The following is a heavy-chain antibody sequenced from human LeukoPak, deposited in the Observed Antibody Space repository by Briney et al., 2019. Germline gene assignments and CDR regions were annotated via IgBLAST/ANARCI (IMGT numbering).Heavy chain of an antibody. CDR2: IYYIGST. V-gene: IGHV4-59*01. J-gene: IGHJ3*02. Sequence: SEALSLTCTVSVGSISSYYWSWIRQPPGKGLEWIGYIYYIGSTNYYPSLKSRVTISVATSKNQFSLKLSSVTAADTAVYYCASGLKYYDYVWGSYRHVDAFDIWGQGTMVTVSS. D-gene: IGHD3-16*02. CDR3: ASGLKYYDYVWGSYRHVDAFDI. CDR1: VGSISSYY.